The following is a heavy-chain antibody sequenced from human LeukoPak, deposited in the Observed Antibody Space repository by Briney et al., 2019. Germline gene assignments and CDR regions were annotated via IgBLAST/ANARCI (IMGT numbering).Heavy chain of an antibody. CDR3: AKPYQGPGYYDSSGYYLKY. V-gene: IGHV3-30*02. Sequence: GGSLRLSCAASGFTFSSYGMHWVRQAPGKGLEWVPFIRYDGSNKYYADSVKGRFTISRDNSKNTLYLQMNSLRAEDTAVYYCAKPYQGPGYYDSSGYYLKYWGQRTLVTVSS. D-gene: IGHD3-22*01. CDR1: GFTFSSYG. J-gene: IGHJ4*02. CDR2: IRYDGSNK.